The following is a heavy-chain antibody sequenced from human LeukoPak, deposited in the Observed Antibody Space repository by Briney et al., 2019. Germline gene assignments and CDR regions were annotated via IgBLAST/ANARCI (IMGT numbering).Heavy chain of an antibody. D-gene: IGHD5-18*01. CDR3: ARRGYSYGYRIRYFDY. J-gene: IGHJ4*02. V-gene: IGHV4-34*01. CDR2: INHSGST. Sequence: SETLSLTCAVYGGSLSGYYWSWIRQPPGKGLEWIGEINHSGSTNYNPSLKSRVTISVDTSKNQFSLKLSSVTAADTAVYYCARRGYSYGYRIRYFDYWGQGTLVTVSS. CDR1: GGSLSGYY.